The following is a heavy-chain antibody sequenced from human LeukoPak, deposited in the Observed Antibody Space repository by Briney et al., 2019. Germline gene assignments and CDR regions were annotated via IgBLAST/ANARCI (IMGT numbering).Heavy chain of an antibody. D-gene: IGHD3-16*01. CDR3: AKALGGYAFDY. J-gene: IGHJ4*02. V-gene: IGHV3-23*01. CDR2: ISGSGGST. CDR1: GFTFRSYG. Sequence: GGSLRLSCAASGFTFRSYGMSWVRQAPGKGLEGVSSISGSGGSTYYADSVKGGFTISRDNSKNTLFLHMNSLRAEDTAVYYCAKALGGYAFDYWGQGTLVTVSS.